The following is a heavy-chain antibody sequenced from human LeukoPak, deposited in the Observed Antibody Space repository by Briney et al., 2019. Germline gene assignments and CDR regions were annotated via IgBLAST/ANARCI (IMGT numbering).Heavy chain of an antibody. CDR1: GFTFSTYA. CDR3: AKGFCSSTTCYTYYYYFMDV. Sequence: GGSLRLSCAASGFTFSTYAMHWVRQAPGEGLEWVAVMSYDGSDKFYADSVKGRFTISRDNSKNTLYLQMNSLRAEDTALYYCAKGFCSSTTCYTYYYYFMDVWGKGTTVTVSS. D-gene: IGHD2-2*02. V-gene: IGHV3-30-3*01. J-gene: IGHJ6*03. CDR2: MSYDGSDK.